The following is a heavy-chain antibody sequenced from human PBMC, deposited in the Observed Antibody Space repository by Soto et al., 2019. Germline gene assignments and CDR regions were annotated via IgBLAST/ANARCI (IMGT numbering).Heavy chain of an antibody. CDR3: ARGHDYFDY. CDR2: IYYSGST. Sequence: SETLSLTCTVSGGSISSYYWSWIRQPPGKGLEWIGYIYYSGSTNYNPSLKSRVTISVDTSKNQFSLKLSSVTAADTAVYYCARGHDYFDYWGQGTLVTVSS. J-gene: IGHJ4*02. CDR1: GGSISSYY. V-gene: IGHV4-59*01.